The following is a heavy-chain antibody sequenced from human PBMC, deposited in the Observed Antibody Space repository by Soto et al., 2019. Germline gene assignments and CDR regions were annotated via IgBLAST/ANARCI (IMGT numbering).Heavy chain of an antibody. CDR2: ISNSGSTK. CDR3: ASGPGWEPGLSTFYAMGV. J-gene: IGHJ6*02. Sequence: QVQLVESGGDLVEPGGSLRLSCAASGFTFSDYYMSWIRQAPGKGLEWVSYISNSGSTKYYADSVTGRFTRSRDNAKNSLHLQMKSLRVDDTAVYFCASGPGWEPGLSTFYAMGVWGQGTTVTVSS. CDR1: GFTFSDYY. D-gene: IGHD1-26*01. V-gene: IGHV3-11*01.